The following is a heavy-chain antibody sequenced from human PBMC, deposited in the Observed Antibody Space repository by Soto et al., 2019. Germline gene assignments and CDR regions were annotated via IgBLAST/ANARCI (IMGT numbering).Heavy chain of an antibody. Sequence: TLSLTCSVSGASTSNYHYSWIRQSPGKGLEWIGYVYHRGTTYYTPSLKSRVNMSVDTSTNEFYLNLKSVTAADTAVYYCALGGYNYGRPFDFWGQGTLVTVSS. CDR1: GASTSNYH. CDR2: VYHRGTT. CDR3: ALGGYNYGRPFDF. J-gene: IGHJ4*02. V-gene: IGHV4-59*01. D-gene: IGHD5-18*01.